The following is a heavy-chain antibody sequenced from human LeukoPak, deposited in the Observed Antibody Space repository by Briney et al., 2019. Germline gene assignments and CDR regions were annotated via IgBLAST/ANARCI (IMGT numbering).Heavy chain of an antibody. CDR1: VGSISGGGYY. Sequence: PSETLSLICSVSVGSISGGGYYWSWIRQHPGKGLEWIGYIYYSGSTYYNPSLKSRVTISVDTSKNQFSLKLSSVTAADTAVYYCARGGSYYDILTGYYPDAPPDYWGQGTLVTVSS. CDR2: IYYSGST. CDR3: ARGGSYYDILTGYYPDAPPDY. D-gene: IGHD3-9*01. V-gene: IGHV4-31*03. J-gene: IGHJ4*02.